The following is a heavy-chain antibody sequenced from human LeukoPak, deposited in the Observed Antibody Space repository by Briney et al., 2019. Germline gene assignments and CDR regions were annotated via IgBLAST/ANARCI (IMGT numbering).Heavy chain of an antibody. D-gene: IGHD6-13*01. V-gene: IGHV3-30*18. J-gene: IGHJ5*02. CDR1: GFTFSSYG. Sequence: GGSLRLSCAASGFTFSSYGMHGVRQAPGKGLEWVAVISYDGSNKYYADSVKGRFTISRDNSKNTLYLQMNSLRAEDTAVYYCAKDKGIAAAYEAQYNWFDPWGQGTLVTVSS. CDR3: AKDKGIAAAYEAQYNWFDP. CDR2: ISYDGSNK.